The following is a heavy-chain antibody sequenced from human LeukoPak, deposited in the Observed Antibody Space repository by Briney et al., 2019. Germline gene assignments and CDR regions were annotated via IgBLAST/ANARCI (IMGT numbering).Heavy chain of an antibody. Sequence: ASVKVSCKASGYTFTSYYMHWVRQAPGQGLEWMGIINPSGGSTSYAQKFQGRVTMTRDTSTGTVYMELSSLRSEDTAVYYCARVAPRVYYGSGSYYNGFDYWGQGTLVTVSS. J-gene: IGHJ4*02. CDR1: GYTFTSYY. CDR2: INPSGGST. CDR3: ARVAPRVYYGSGSYYNGFDY. D-gene: IGHD3-10*01. V-gene: IGHV1-46*03.